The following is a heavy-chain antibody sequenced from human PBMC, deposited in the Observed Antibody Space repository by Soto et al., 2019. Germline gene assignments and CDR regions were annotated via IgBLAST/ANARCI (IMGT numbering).Heavy chain of an antibody. D-gene: IGHD3-16*01. CDR2: KYYRSKWFN. CDR3: ARGDQGFDY. J-gene: IGHJ4*02. Sequence: QVQLQQSGPGLVKPSQTLSLTCVISGDSAPSNIAAWNWIRQSPSRGLEWLGRKYYRSKWFNNYAQAVKSRITINPDTSKNQCSLQLNSVTPEDTAVYYCARGDQGFDYWGQGTLATVSS. CDR1: GDSAPSNIAA. V-gene: IGHV6-1*01.